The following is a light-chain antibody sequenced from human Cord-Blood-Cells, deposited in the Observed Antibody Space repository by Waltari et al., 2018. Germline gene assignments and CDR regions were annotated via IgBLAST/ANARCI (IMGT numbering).Light chain of an antibody. CDR2: QDS. J-gene: IGLJ3*02. V-gene: IGLV3-1*01. Sequence: SYELTQPPSVSVSPGQTASITCSGDKLGDKYACWYQQKPGQSPVLVIYQDSKRPSGIPKRFFGSNSGNAATLTFSGTQGMDEAEYYCQAWDSSTAVFGGGTKLTVL. CDR3: QAWDSSTAV. CDR1: KLGDKY.